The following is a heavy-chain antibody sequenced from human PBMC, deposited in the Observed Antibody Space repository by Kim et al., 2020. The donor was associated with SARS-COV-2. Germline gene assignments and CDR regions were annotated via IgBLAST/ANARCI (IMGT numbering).Heavy chain of an antibody. CDR3: AKVFYGSGSYYDYYYGMDV. V-gene: IGHV3-23*01. CDR1: GFTFSSYA. D-gene: IGHD3-10*01. Sequence: GGSLRLSCAASGFTFSSYAMSWVRQAPGKGLEWVSAISGSGGSTYYADSVKGRFTISRDNSKNTLYLQMNSLRAEDTAVYYCAKVFYGSGSYYDYYYGMDVWGQGTTVTVSS. CDR2: ISGSGGST. J-gene: IGHJ6*02.